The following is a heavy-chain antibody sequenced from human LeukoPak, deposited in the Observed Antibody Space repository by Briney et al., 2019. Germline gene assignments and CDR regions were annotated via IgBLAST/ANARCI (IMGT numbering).Heavy chain of an antibody. J-gene: IGHJ4*02. Sequence: PSQPLTLPCTVSGGSISSGRYYGRWSRRPAGKGLEWIGRIYTSGSTNYSPSLKGRVTISVDTSKNQFSLELSSVTAADTAVYYCARALPTGTAAGTFDYWGQGTLVTVSS. CDR2: IYTSGST. V-gene: IGHV4-61*02. CDR1: GGSISSGRYY. CDR3: ARALPTGTAAGTFDY. D-gene: IGHD6-13*01.